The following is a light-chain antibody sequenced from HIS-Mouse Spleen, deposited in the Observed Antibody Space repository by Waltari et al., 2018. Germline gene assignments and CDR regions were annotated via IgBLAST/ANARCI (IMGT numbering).Light chain of an antibody. CDR2: AAY. Sequence: DIQMTQSPSSLSASVGDRVTITCRASQSISSYLNWYQQKPGKASKLLIYAAYSLQSGVQSRFSGSGSGTDFTLTIRSLQPEDCETYYCQQSYSTPRTFGQGTKVEIK. CDR1: QSISSY. J-gene: IGKJ1*01. CDR3: QQSYSTPRT. V-gene: IGKV1-39*01.